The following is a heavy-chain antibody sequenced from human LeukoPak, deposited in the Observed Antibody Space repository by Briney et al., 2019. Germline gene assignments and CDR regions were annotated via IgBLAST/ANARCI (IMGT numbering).Heavy chain of an antibody. CDR3: ACRRDSSGPPDAFDI. D-gene: IGHD3-22*01. CDR1: GYTFTSYD. Sequence: GASVKVSCKASGYTFTSYDINWVRQATGQGLEWMGWINPNSGGTNYAQKFQGRVTMTRDTSISTAYMELSRLRSDDTAVYYCACRRDSSGPPDAFDIWGQGTMVTVSS. J-gene: IGHJ3*02. V-gene: IGHV1-2*02. CDR2: INPNSGGT.